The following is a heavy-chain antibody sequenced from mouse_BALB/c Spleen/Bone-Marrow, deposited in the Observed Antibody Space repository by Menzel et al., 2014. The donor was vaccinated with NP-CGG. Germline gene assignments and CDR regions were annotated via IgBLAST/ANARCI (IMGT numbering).Heavy chain of an antibody. Sequence: EVKLVESGGDLVKPGGSLKLSCAASGFTFSSYGMSWVRQTPDKRVEWVATISRGGSYTYYPDSVKGRFTISRDNAKNTLYLQMSSLKSEDTAMYYCARQTYYDYDGYFDYWGQGTTLTVSS. CDR2: ISRGGSYT. V-gene: IGHV5-6*01. CDR1: GFTFSSYG. J-gene: IGHJ2*01. D-gene: IGHD2-4*01. CDR3: ARQTYYDYDGYFDY.